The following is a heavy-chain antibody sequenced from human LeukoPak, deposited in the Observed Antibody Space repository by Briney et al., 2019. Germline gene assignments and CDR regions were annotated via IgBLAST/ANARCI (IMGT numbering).Heavy chain of an antibody. V-gene: IGHV4-59*01. D-gene: IGHD3-22*01. J-gene: IGHJ4*02. CDR3: ARADYYYDSSGYTYLFDY. CDR2: IFYSGST. CDR1: GGSISNYY. Sequence: SETLSLTCPVSGGSISNYYWGWIRQPPGKGLEWIGYIFYSGSTNYLPSLKSRVTISVETSKNQFYLNLSSVTAADTAVYYCARADYYYDSSGYTYLFDYWGQGILVTVSA.